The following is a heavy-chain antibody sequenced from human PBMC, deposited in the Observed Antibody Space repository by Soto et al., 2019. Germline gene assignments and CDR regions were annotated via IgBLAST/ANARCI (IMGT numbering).Heavy chain of an antibody. CDR1: GFTFSNAW. Sequence: GGSLRLSCAASGFTFSNAWMSWVRQAPGKGLEWVGRIKSKTDGGTTDYAAPVKGRFTISRDNSKNTLYLQMNSLRAEDTAVYYCARDAGDFVVVPAAIGYWGQGTLVTVSS. V-gene: IGHV3-15*01. D-gene: IGHD2-2*02. J-gene: IGHJ4*02. CDR3: ARDAGDFVVVPAAIGY. CDR2: IKSKTDGGTT.